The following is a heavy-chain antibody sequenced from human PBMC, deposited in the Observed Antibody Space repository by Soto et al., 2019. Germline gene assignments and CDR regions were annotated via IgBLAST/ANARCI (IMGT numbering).Heavy chain of an antibody. CDR2: INPSGST. Sequence: QVQLQQWGAGLLKPSETLSLTCAVYGGSFSGYYWGWIRQPPGKGVEWIGEINPSGSTNYNPSLKSRVTISVDTSKNQFSLKLSSVTAADTAVYYCASGYSSSWYDYYYYGMDVWGQGTTVTVSS. CDR3: ASGYSSSWYDYYYYGMDV. CDR1: GGSFSGYY. J-gene: IGHJ6*02. D-gene: IGHD6-13*01. V-gene: IGHV4-34*01.